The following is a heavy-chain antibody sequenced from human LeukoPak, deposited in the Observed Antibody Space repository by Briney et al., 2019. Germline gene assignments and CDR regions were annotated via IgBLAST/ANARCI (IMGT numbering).Heavy chain of an antibody. D-gene: IGHD4-17*01. V-gene: IGHV3-30-3*02. CDR3: AKLYGDYNSDDY. Sequence: GSLRLSCAASGFTFSSYAMHWVRQAPGKGLEWVAVISYDGSNKYYADSVKGRFTISRDNSKNTLYLQMNSLRAEDTAVYYCAKLYGDYNSDDYWGQGTLVTVSS. CDR1: GFTFSSYA. CDR2: ISYDGSNK. J-gene: IGHJ4*02.